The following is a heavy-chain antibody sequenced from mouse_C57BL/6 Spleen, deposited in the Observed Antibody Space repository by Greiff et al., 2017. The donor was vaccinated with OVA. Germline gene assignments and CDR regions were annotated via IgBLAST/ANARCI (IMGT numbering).Heavy chain of an antibody. V-gene: IGHV1-55*01. CDR1: GYTFTSYW. CDR2: IYPGSGST. J-gene: IGHJ2*01. D-gene: IGHD1-1*01. CDR3: ARSPYYYGSSYEDY. Sequence: QVHVKQPGAELVKPGASVKMSCKASGYTFTSYWITWVKQRPGQGLEWIGDIYPGSGSTNYNEKFKSKATLTVDTSSSTAYMQLSSLTSEDSAVYYCARSPYYYGSSYEDYWGQGTTLTVSS.